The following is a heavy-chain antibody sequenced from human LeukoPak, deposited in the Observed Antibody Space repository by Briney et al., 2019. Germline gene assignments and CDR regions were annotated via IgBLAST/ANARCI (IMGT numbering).Heavy chain of an antibody. CDR2: INPSGGST. Sequence: ASVKVSCKASGYTFTSYYMHWVRQAPGQGLEWMGIINPSGGSTSYAQKFQGRVTMTRDMSTSTVYMELSSLRSEDTAVYYCAASALGVYGYYDYYYYMDVWGTGTTVTVSS. D-gene: IGHD5-18*01. J-gene: IGHJ6*03. CDR3: AASALGVYGYYDYYYYMDV. CDR1: GYTFTSYY. V-gene: IGHV1-46*01.